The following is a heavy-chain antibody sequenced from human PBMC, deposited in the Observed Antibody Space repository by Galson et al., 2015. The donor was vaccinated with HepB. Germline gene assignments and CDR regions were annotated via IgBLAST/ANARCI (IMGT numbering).Heavy chain of an antibody. Sequence: SLRLSCAASGFTFDDYGMHWVRQAPGKGLEWVSGISWNSGHIDPADSVKGRFTISRDNAKSSVYLQMNSLRAEDTAVYYCARDYILWGFDYWGQGTLVTVSS. J-gene: IGHJ4*02. CDR2: ISWNSGHI. CDR3: ARDYILWGFDY. D-gene: IGHD2-21*01. V-gene: IGHV3-9*01. CDR1: GFTFDDYG.